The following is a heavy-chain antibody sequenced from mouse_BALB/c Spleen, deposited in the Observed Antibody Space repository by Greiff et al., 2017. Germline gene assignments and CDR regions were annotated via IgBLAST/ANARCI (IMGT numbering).Heavy chain of an antibody. J-gene: IGHJ1*01. CDR2: ISYSGST. V-gene: IGHV3-2*02. CDR3: ARDYYEYFDV. D-gene: IGHD1-1*01. Sequence: EVKLMESGPGLVKPSQSLSLTCTVTGYSITSDYAWNWIRQFPGNKLEWMGYISYSGSTSYNPSLKSRISITRDTSKNQFFLQLNSVTTEDTATYYCARDYYEYFDVWGAGTTVTVSS. CDR1: GYSITSDYA.